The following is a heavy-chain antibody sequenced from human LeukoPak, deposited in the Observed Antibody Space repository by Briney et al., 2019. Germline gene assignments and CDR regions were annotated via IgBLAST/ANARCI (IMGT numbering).Heavy chain of an antibody. CDR1: GGSISTSNYY. CDR2: IFYSGST. J-gene: IGHJ5*02. V-gene: IGHV4-39*07. Sequence: PSETLSLTCTVSGGSISTSNYYWGWIRQPPGKGLEWIGNIFYSGSTYYSPSLKSRVTISLDTSRNQFSLKLTSVTAADTAVYYCARVLVVAATQVGWFDPWGQGTLVTVSS. CDR3: ARVLVVAATQVGWFDP. D-gene: IGHD2-15*01.